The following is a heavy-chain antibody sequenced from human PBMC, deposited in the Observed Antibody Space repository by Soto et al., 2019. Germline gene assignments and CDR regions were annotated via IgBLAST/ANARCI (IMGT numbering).Heavy chain of an antibody. CDR2: INPNSGGT. CDR1: GYTFTGYY. CDR3: ARDNCSSTSCYTGGHRWFDP. Sequence: ASVKVSCKASGYTFTGYYMHWVRQAPGQGLEWMGWINPNSGGTNYAQKFQGWVTMTRDTSISTAYLGLSRLGSDDTAVYYCARDNCSSTSCYTGGHRWFDPWGQGTLVTVSS. V-gene: IGHV1-2*04. J-gene: IGHJ5*02. D-gene: IGHD2-2*02.